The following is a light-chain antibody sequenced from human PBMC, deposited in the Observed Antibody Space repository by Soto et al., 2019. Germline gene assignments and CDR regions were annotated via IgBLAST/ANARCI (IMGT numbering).Light chain of an antibody. J-gene: IGLJ1*01. CDR1: NLNIGSNT. CDR3: AAWDDGLNAYV. Sequence: QSVLPQPPSASGTPGQRVTITCSGSNLNIGSNTVNWYQQLPGTAPKHLIYSNNQRPSGVPDRFSGSKSGTSASLAISGLQSEDEADYYCAAWDDGLNAYVFGTGTKVTVL. V-gene: IGLV1-44*01. CDR2: SNN.